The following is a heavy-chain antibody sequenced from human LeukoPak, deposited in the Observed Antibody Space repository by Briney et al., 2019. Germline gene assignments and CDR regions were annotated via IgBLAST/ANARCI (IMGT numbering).Heavy chain of an antibody. CDR1: GYSISSGGYY. V-gene: IGHV4-30-2*01. CDR3: ARVLLLYYFDY. CDR2: IYHSGST. D-gene: IGHD2-15*01. J-gene: IGHJ4*02. Sequence: SETLSLTCTVSGYSISSGGYYWSWIRQPPGKGLEWIGYIYHSGSTYYNPSLKSRVTISVDRSKNQFSLKLSSVTAADTAVYYCARVLLLYYFDYWGQGTLVTVSS.